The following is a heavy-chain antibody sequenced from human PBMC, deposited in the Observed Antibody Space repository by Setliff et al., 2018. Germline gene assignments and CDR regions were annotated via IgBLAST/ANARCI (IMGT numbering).Heavy chain of an antibody. CDR1: GGTFSSYG. CDR3: ARVFCSSSSPYNYYYYIDV. J-gene: IGHJ6*03. CDR2: INPIFGTA. D-gene: IGHD6-6*01. Sequence: SVKVSCKDSGGTFSSYGVSWVRQAPEQGLEWMGGINPIFGTANYAQKFQGRLTVTTDASTNTAYMELSSLSSEDTAVYYCARVFCSSSSPYNYYYYIDVWGKGTTVTVSS. V-gene: IGHV1-69*05.